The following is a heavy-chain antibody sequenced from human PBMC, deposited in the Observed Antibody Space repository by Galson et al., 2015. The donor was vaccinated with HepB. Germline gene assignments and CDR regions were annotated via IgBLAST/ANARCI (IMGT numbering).Heavy chain of an antibody. J-gene: IGHJ5*02. Sequence: SVKVSCKASGYTFTSYGISWVRQAPGQGLEWMGWISAYNGNTNYAQKLQGRVTMTTDTSTSTAYMELRSLRSDDTAVYYCARDFDGGYCSSTSCPTGGWFDPWGQGTLVTVSS. CDR3: ARDFDGGYCSSTSCPTGGWFDP. V-gene: IGHV1-18*01. D-gene: IGHD2-2*03. CDR1: GYTFTSYG. CDR2: ISAYNGNT.